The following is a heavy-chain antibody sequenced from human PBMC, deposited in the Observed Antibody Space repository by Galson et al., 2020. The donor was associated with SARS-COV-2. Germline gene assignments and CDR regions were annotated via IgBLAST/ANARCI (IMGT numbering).Heavy chain of an antibody. D-gene: IGHD1-20*01. V-gene: IGHV3-13*01. CDR2: IGTAGDT. Sequence: GGSLRLSCAASGFTFSSYDMHWVRQATGKGLEWVSAIGTAGDTYYPGSVKGRFTISRENAKNSLYLQMNSLRAGDTAVYYCARASSSITGTPSKSYYYYYMGVWGKGTTVTVSS. CDR1: GFTFSSYD. CDR3: ARASSSITGTPSKSYYYYYMGV. J-gene: IGHJ6*03.